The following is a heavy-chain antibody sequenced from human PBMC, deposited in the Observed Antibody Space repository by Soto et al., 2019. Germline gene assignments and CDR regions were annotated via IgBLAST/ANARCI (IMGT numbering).Heavy chain of an antibody. V-gene: IGHV3-23*01. D-gene: IGHD5-12*01. CDR2: ISGSGGST. J-gene: IGHJ4*02. CDR1: GFTFSNYA. Sequence: EVQLLESGGGLVQPGGSLRLSCAASGFTFSNYAVTWVRQAPGKGLEWVSTISGSGGSTYYADSVKGRFTISRDNSKNTLYLKMNSLRAEAAAVYYGAKDQGRSCYEIDYWGQGPLVTVSS. CDR3: AKDQGRSCYEIDY.